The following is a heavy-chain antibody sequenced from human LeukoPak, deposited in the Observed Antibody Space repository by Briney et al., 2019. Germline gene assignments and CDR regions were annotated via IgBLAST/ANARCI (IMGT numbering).Heavy chain of an antibody. V-gene: IGHV3-9*01. Sequence: GGSLRLSCAASGFTFDDYAMHWVRQAPGKGLEWVSGISWNSGSIGYADSVKGRFTISRDNAKNSLYLQMNSLRAEDTALYYCAKDSRVHYDSSGYPDYWGQGTLVTVSS. CDR1: GFTFDDYA. CDR2: ISWNSGSI. D-gene: IGHD3-22*01. CDR3: AKDSRVHYDSSGYPDY. J-gene: IGHJ4*02.